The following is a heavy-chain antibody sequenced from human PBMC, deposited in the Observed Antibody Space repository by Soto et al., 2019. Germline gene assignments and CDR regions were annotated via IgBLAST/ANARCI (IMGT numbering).Heavy chain of an antibody. V-gene: IGHV1-24*01. CDR3: ATDRVESSSWYHYGLDV. D-gene: IGHD6-13*01. J-gene: IGHJ6*02. CDR1: GYTLTELS. Sequence: ASVKVSCKVSGYTLTELSMHWVRQAPGKGLEWMGGFDPEDGETIYAQKFQGRVTMTEDTSTDTAYMELSSLRSEDTAVYYCATDRVESSSWYHYGLDVWGQATTATVSS. CDR2: FDPEDGET.